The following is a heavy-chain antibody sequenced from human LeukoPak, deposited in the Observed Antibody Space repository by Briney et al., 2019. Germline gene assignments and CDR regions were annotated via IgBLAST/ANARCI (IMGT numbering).Heavy chain of an antibody. Sequence: PSETLSLTCAVYGGSFSGYYWSWIRQPPGKGLEWIGEINNSGTTNYIPSLKSRVTISVDTSKNQFSLKLSSVTAADTAVYFCARGPNYDILTGYYNGWFDPWGQGTLVTVSS. D-gene: IGHD3-9*01. J-gene: IGHJ5*02. CDR1: GGSFSGYY. CDR3: ARGPNYDILTGYYNGWFDP. V-gene: IGHV4-34*01. CDR2: INNSGTT.